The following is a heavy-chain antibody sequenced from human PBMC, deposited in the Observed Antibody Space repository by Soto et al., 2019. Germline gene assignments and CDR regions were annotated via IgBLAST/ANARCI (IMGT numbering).Heavy chain of an antibody. CDR2: MNPNSGNT. D-gene: IGHD2-8*01. J-gene: IGHJ4*02. Sequence: QVQLVQSGAEVKKPGASVKVSCKASGYTFTSYDINWVRQATGQGLEWMGWMNPNSGNTGYVQKFQGRVTMTRNTSISTAYMEMSSLRFEDTAVYFCARGAMYAPPPEYWGQGTLVTVSS. CDR3: ARGAMYAPPPEY. V-gene: IGHV1-8*01. CDR1: GYTFTSYD.